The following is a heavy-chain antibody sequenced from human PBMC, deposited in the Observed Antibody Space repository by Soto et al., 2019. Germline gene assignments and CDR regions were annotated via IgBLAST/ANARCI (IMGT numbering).Heavy chain of an antibody. CDR3: ATSYGSGYRAFDF. V-gene: IGHV1-69*04. Sequence: QVQLVQSGAEVKRPGSSVKVSCKASGDTFNFYSINWVRQAPGLGLEWMGRVNPILSMSNYAQRFQGRVKMTADKSTSTAYMELSGLRSEDTAIYYCATSYGSGYRAFDFWGQGALVTVSS. D-gene: IGHD3-10*01. J-gene: IGHJ4*02. CDR2: VNPILSMS. CDR1: GDTFNFYS.